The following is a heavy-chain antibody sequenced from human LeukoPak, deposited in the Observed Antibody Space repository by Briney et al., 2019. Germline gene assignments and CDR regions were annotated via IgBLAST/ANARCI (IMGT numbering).Heavy chain of an antibody. CDR3: ARSLRVRGVPDYMDV. CDR2: IKQDGSEK. D-gene: IGHD3-10*02. J-gene: IGHJ6*03. Sequence: PEGSLRLSCAASGFTFSSYRMSWVRQAPGKGLEWVAKIKQDGSEKYYVDSVKGRFTISRDNSKNMLYLQMNSLRAEDTAVYYCARSLRVRGVPDYMDVWGKGTTVTVSS. V-gene: IGHV3-7*03. CDR1: GFTFSSYR.